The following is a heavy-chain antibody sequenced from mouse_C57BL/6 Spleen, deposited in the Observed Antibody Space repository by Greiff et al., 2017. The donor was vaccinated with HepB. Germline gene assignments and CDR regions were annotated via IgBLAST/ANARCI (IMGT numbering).Heavy chain of an antibody. V-gene: IGHV1-18*01. Sequence: VQLKQSGPELVKPGASVKIPCKASGYTFTDYNMDWVKQSHGKSLEWIGEINPNNGGTIYNQKFKGKATLTVDKSSSTAYMELRSLTSEDTAVYYCARGINSAWFAYWGQGTLVTVSA. CDR1: GYTFTDYN. CDR3: ARGINSAWFAY. CDR2: INPNNGGT. J-gene: IGHJ3*01. D-gene: IGHD3-1*01.